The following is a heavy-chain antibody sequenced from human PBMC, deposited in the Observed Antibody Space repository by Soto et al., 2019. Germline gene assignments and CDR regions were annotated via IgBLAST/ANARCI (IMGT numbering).Heavy chain of an antibody. CDR1: GGSISSYY. V-gene: IGHV4-59*08. J-gene: IGHJ6*03. CDR3: ARQGSGYDLLDYYYMDV. D-gene: IGHD5-12*01. Sequence: SETLSLTRTVSGGSISSYYWSWIRQPPGKGLEWIGYIYYSGSTNYNPSLKSRVTISVDTSKNQFSLKLSSVTAADTAVYYCARQGSGYDLLDYYYMDVWGKGTTVTVSS. CDR2: IYYSGST.